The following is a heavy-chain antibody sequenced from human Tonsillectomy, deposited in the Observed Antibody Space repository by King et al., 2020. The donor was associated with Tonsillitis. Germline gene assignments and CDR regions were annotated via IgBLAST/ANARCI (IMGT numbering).Heavy chain of an antibody. CDR1: GYTFTSYG. D-gene: IGHD3-22*01. J-gene: IGHJ3*02. CDR3: AATWDYYDSSGYYSHDAFDI. CDR2: ISAYNGNT. Sequence: QLVQSGAEVKKPGASVKVSCKASGYTFTSYGISWVRQAPGQGLEWMGWISAYNGNTNYAQKLQGRVTMTTDTSTSTAYMELGSLRSDDTAVYYCAATWDYYDSSGYYSHDAFDIWGQGTMVTVSS. V-gene: IGHV1-18*01.